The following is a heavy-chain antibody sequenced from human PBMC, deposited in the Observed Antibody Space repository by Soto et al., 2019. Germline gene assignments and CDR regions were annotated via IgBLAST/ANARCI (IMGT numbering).Heavy chain of an antibody. CDR3: VRIVVAGYFDY. D-gene: IGHD6-19*01. J-gene: IGHJ4*02. CDR2: INAANGNV. V-gene: IGHV1-3*01. CDR1: GYTFGRYG. Sequence: QEQLVQSGAEVKKPGASVKASCMASGYTFGRYGLHWVRQAPGQRLEWMGWINAANGNVKYSERFQGRITITRDTSASTAYMELSSLRSEDTAVYYCVRIVVAGYFDYWGQGTLVTVTP.